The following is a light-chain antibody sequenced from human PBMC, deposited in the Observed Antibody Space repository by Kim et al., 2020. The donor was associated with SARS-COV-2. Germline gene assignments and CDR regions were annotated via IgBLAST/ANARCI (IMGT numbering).Light chain of an antibody. V-gene: IGKV3-20*01. CDR2: GAS. Sequence: IVLTQSPGTLSLSPGERATLSCRASQSVTSTFLAWYQQKVGQAPRLLIRGASSRATGIPDRFSGSGSGTDFTLTISRLEPEDFGVYYCQGYGSSATFGQGTKVDIK. J-gene: IGKJ1*01. CDR1: QSVTSTF. CDR3: QGYGSSAT.